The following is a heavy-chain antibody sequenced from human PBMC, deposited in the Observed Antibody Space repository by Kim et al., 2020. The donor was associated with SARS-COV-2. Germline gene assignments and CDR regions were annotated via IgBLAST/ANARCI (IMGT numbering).Heavy chain of an antibody. Sequence: GGSLRLSCAASGFAFSSFNMNWVRQAPGKGLEWVSSISASSYRFYADSVKGRFTISRDNAQNLLYLQRNSLRAEDTAIYYCASEDCSDSTCYYWGQGSLVTVSS. CDR3: ASEDCSDSTCYY. CDR1: GFAFSSFN. D-gene: IGHD2-15*01. J-gene: IGHJ4*02. V-gene: IGHV3-21*01. CDR2: ISASSYR.